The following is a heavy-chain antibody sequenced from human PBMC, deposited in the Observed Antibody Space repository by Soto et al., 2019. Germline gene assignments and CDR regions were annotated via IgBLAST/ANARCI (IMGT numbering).Heavy chain of an antibody. D-gene: IGHD3-10*01. V-gene: IGHV1-58*01. Sequence: QMQLVQSGPEVKKPGTSVKVSCKASGFTFTSSAVQWVRQARGQRLEWIGWIVVGSGNTNYAQKFQERVTITRDLSTSTAYMELSSLRSEDTVVYYCAADSPPGYYGWGSQGDYWGRGSLVTVSS. CDR2: IVVGSGNT. J-gene: IGHJ4*02. CDR1: GFTFTSSA. CDR3: AADSPPGYYGWGSQGDY.